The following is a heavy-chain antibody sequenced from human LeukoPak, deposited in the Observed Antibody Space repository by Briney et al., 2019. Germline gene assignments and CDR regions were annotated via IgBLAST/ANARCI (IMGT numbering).Heavy chain of an antibody. CDR1: GFTFSSYG. Sequence: PGGTLRLSCAASGFTFSSYGMSWVRQAPGKGLEWVSVISASGDSTYYADSVKGRFTISRDNSKNTLHLQMNSLRAEATAVYYCAKDLWGQGASWGQGTLVTVSS. CDR2: ISASGDST. CDR3: AKDLWGQGAS. D-gene: IGHD7-27*01. V-gene: IGHV3-23*01. J-gene: IGHJ5*02.